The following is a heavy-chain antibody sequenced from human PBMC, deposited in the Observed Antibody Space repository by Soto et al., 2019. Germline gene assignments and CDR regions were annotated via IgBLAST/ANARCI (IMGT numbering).Heavy chain of an antibody. Sequence: EVQLLESGGGLVQPGGSLRLSCAASGFSFTDYGMSWVRQAPGKGLEWVSTITGSGGTTYYADSVKGRVTISRDNSKDTLYLEMTSLRADDTAVYYCAQGHPRVVTIFGVDYWGQGTLVIVSS. D-gene: IGHD3-3*01. CDR1: GFSFTDYG. CDR2: ITGSGGTT. V-gene: IGHV3-23*01. CDR3: AQGHPRVVTIFGVDY. J-gene: IGHJ4*02.